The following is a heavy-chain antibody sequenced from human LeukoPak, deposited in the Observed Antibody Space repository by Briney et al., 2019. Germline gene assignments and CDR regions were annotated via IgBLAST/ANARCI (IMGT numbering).Heavy chain of an antibody. D-gene: IGHD3-10*01. CDR3: ARDPGGSGSFDY. J-gene: IGHJ4*02. CDR1: GGSISSYY. V-gene: IGHV4-59*01. Sequence: SETLSLTCTVSGGSISSYYWSWIRQPPGKGLEWIGYIYYSGSTNYNPSLKSRVTISVDTSKNQFSLKLSSVTAADTAVYYCARDPGGSGSFDYWGQGTLVIVSS. CDR2: IYYSGST.